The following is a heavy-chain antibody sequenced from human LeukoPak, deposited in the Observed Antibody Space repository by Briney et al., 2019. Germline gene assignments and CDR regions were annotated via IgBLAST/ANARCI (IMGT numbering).Heavy chain of an antibody. CDR2: ISSSGSTI. CDR1: GFTFSSYE. Sequence: GGSLRLSCAASGFTFSSYEMNWVRQAPGKGLEWVSYISSSGSTIYYADSVKGRFTISRDNAKNSLYLQMNSLGAEDTAVYYCARTYDILTGGLDYWGQGTLVTVSS. D-gene: IGHD3-9*01. J-gene: IGHJ4*02. V-gene: IGHV3-48*03. CDR3: ARTYDILTGGLDY.